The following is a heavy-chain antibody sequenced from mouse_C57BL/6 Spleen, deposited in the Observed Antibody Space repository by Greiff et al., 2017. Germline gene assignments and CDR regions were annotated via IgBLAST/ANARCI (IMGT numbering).Heavy chain of an antibody. V-gene: IGHV1-69*01. CDR1: GYTFTSYW. CDR2: IDPSDSYT. D-gene: IGHD1-1*01. CDR3: ARRYGSSYWYFDV. J-gene: IGHJ1*03. Sequence: VQLQQSGAELVMPGASVKLSCKASGYTFTSYWMHWVKQRPGQGLEWIGEIDPSDSYTNYNQKFKGKSTLTVGKSSSTAYMQLSSLTSADSAVYYCARRYGSSYWYFDVWGTGTTVTVSS.